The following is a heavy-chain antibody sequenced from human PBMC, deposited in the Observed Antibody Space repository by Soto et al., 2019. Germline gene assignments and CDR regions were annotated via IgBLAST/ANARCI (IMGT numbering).Heavy chain of an antibody. V-gene: IGHV1-18*01. J-gene: IGHJ5*02. CDR1: GYTFTSYG. CDR2: ISAYNGNT. Sequence: QVQLVQSGGEVKKPGASVKVSCKASGYTFTSYGISWVRQAPGQGLEWMGRISAYNGNTNYAQKLQGRVTMTTDTPTSTASRELRSLGSDDPAVYYWARAVGALGPRVDPWGQGTLVNVSS. CDR3: ARAVGALGPRVDP. D-gene: IGHD1-26*01.